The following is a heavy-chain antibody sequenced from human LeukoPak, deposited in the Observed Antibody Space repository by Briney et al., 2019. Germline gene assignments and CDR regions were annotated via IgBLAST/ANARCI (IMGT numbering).Heavy chain of an antibody. D-gene: IGHD3-10*01. J-gene: IGHJ4*02. CDR3: AKAGLVGFGGSYFDY. CDR1: GFTLSSYW. Sequence: GGSLRLSCAGSGFTLSSYWMHWVRQAPGKGLEWVSSISGSGGSTYYADSVKGRFTISRDNSKNTLHLQMNSLRAEDTAVYYCAKAGLVGFGGSYFDYWGQGTLVTVSS. CDR2: ISGSGGST. V-gene: IGHV3-23*01.